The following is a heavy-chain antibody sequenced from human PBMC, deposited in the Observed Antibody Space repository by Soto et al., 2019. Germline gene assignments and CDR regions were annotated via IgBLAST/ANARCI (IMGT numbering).Heavy chain of an antibody. CDR2: IYYSGST. J-gene: IGHJ6*02. V-gene: IGHV4-59*01. CDR1: GGSISSYY. Sequence: PSETLSLTCTVSGGSISSYYWSWIRQPPGKGLEWIGYIYYSGSTNYNPSLKSRVTISVDTSKNQFSLKLSPVTAADTAVYCCARGGGDLYYYYGMDVWGQGTTVTVSS. D-gene: IGHD4-17*01. CDR3: ARGGGDLYYYYGMDV.